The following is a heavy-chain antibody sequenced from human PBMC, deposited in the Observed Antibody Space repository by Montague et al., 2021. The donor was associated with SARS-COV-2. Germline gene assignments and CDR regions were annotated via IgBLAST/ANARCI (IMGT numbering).Heavy chain of an antibody. V-gene: IGHV4-39*01. Sequence: SETLSLTCAVSDDSISTSTIYYWGWIRQPPGKGLEWIGSVYNSGRTFYNPSLKSRVTMSVDASKNQFSVMLTSVTAADSAVYYCPRQGEVEPGIAIAATFDPWGQGILVTVSS. CDR1: DDSISTSTIYY. D-gene: IGHD2-15*01. J-gene: IGHJ5*02. CDR2: VYNSGRT. CDR3: PRQGEVEPGIAIAATFDP.